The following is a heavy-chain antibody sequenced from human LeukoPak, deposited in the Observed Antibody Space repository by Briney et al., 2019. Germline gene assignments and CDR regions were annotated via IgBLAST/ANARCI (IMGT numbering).Heavy chain of an antibody. D-gene: IGHD4-17*01. CDR2: INSDGSST. J-gene: IGHJ4*02. Sequence: PGGSLRLSWAASRFTFSSYWMHWVRQAPGKGLVWVSRINSDGSSTSYADSVKGRFTISRDNAKNTLYLQMNSLRAEDTAVYYCARAVTTVTYFDYWGQGTLVTVSS. CDR3: ARAVTTVTYFDY. CDR1: RFTFSSYW. V-gene: IGHV3-74*01.